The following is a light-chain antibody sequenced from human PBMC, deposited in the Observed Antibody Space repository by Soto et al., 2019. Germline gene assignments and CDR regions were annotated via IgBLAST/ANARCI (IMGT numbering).Light chain of an antibody. CDR3: QQYGNSPWT. V-gene: IGKV3-20*01. CDR2: GAS. J-gene: IGKJ1*01. CDR1: QSVDHAY. Sequence: VLTQSPGTLSLSLGDRATLSCRASQSVDHAYVAWYQQSPGQAPSLLIYGASTRPADVPARFSGSGSGTDFTLTISRLEPEDSAVYYCQQYGNSPWTFGQGTKVEIK.